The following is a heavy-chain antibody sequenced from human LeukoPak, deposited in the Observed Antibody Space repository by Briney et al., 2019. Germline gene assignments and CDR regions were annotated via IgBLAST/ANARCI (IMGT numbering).Heavy chain of an antibody. Sequence: SETLSLTCNVSGYSLTSGYFWGWIRQPPGKGLEWIGTVYHSGSTYYNPSLKSRVTISVDTSKNQFSLKLSSVTAADTAVYYCARHSSHYDILTGYYPDAFDIWGQGTMVTASS. J-gene: IGHJ3*02. D-gene: IGHD3-9*01. CDR3: ARHSSHYDILTGYYPDAFDI. V-gene: IGHV4-38-2*02. CDR1: GYSLTSGYF. CDR2: VYHSGST.